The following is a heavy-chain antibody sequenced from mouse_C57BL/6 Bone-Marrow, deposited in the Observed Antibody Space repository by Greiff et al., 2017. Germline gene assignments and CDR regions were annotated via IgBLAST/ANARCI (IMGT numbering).Heavy chain of an antibody. J-gene: IGHJ1*03. CDR3: ARQYYYGSSHCYFDV. CDR2: IRNKANGYTT. D-gene: IGHD1-1*01. Sequence: EVQGVESGGGLVQPGGSLSLSCAASGFTFTDYYMSWVRQPPGKALEWLGFIRNKANGYTTEYSASVKGRFTISRDNSQSILYLQMNALRAEDSATYYCARQYYYGSSHCYFDVCGTGTTVTVSS. V-gene: IGHV7-3*01. CDR1: GFTFTDYY.